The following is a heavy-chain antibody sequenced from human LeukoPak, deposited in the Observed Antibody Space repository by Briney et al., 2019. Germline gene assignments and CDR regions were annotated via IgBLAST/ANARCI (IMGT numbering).Heavy chain of an antibody. Sequence: SETLSLTCTVATGSISSGGYYRSWIRQHPGKGLEWIGYIYYSGSTYYNPSLKSRVTISVDTSKNQFSLKLSSVTAADTAVYYCAIDFYGGNPPNDAFDIWGQGTMVTVSS. V-gene: IGHV4-31*03. CDR1: TGSISSGGYY. CDR3: AIDFYGGNPPNDAFDI. D-gene: IGHD4-23*01. CDR2: IYYSGST. J-gene: IGHJ3*02.